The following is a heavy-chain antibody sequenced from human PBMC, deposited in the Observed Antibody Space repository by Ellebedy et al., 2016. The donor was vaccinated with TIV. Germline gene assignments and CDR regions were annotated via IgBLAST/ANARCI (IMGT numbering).Heavy chain of an antibody. CDR1: GYTFNNYG. J-gene: IGHJ4*02. D-gene: IGHD3-22*01. CDR2: IYPSSDDT. CDR3: ARDYPYYESGNY. V-gene: IGHV1-18*01. Sequence: AASVKVSCKASGYTFNNYGINWVRQAPGQGLEWMGWIYPSSDDTYSAPSLQGRLTMTTDTSTTTVYMELRSLRSDDTAVYYCARDYPYYESGNYWGQGTLVTVSS.